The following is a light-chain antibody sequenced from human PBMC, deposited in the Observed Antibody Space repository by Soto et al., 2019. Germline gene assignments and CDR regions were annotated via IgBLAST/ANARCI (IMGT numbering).Light chain of an antibody. CDR3: SSYTSSSTYV. CDR2: EVS. CDR1: SSDVGSYNR. J-gene: IGLJ1*01. V-gene: IGLV2-18*02. Sequence: QSVLTQPPSVSGSPGQSVTISCTGTSSDVGSYNRVSWYQQPPGTAPKLMIYEVSNRPSGVPDRFSGSKSCNTASLTISGLQAEDEADYYFSSYTSSSTYVFGTGTKLTVL.